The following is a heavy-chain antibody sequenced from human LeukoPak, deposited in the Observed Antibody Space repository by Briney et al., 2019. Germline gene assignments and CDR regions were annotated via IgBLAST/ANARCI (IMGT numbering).Heavy chain of an antibody. J-gene: IGHJ4*02. Sequence: PAQSLSLTCAVDCGSVSGYYRSSIRQRPGNGLACIGEINHSGSTNYNPSLKSRVTISVDTSKNQFYLKLSSVTAADTAVYYCARGPGIEYSSSESGYYFDYWGQGTLVTVSS. CDR3: ARGPGIEYSSSESGYYFDY. CDR1: CGSVSGYY. CDR2: INHSGST. D-gene: IGHD6-6*01. V-gene: IGHV4-34*01.